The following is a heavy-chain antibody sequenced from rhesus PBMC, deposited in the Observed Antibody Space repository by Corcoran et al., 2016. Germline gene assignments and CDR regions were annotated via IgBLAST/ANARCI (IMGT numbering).Heavy chain of an antibody. CDR3: AKYFTWSGIDY. CDR1: GASISSHY. CDR2: IYGGSGST. Sequence: QVQLQESGPGLVKPSETLSLACAVSGASISSHYWSWFRQSPGKGLEWSGYIYGGSGSTGYNPSLKSRVTIAMDTSKNQYFLKLSSVTAADTAVYFCAKYFTWSGIDYWGQGVLVTVSS. J-gene: IGHJ4*01. D-gene: IGHD2-15*01. V-gene: IGHV4-160*01.